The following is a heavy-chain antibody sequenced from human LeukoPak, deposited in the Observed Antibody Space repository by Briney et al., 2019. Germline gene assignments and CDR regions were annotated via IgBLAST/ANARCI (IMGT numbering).Heavy chain of an antibody. CDR3: ARDVYYGSGSPRLDY. CDR2: ILYDGTNK. V-gene: IGHV3-30*02. CDR1: GFTFSSFG. Sequence: GGSLRLSCAASGFTFSSFGMHWVRQAPGQGLEWVAFILYDGTNKYYADSVKGRFTIPRDNSKNTLSLQMNSLRAEDTAVYYCARDVYYGSGSPRLDYWGQGTLVTVSS. J-gene: IGHJ4*02. D-gene: IGHD3-10*01.